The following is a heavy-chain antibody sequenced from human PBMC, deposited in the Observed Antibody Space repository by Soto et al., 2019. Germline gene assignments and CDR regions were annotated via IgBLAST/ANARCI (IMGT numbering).Heavy chain of an antibody. Sequence: QVQLVQSGAEVKKPGSSVKVSCKASGGSFSDYAINWVRQAPGPGLEWMGGIVPMLRTPNYARNFQGRVTITADESTGTVYMELSNLSSEDTAVYYCARGLGGSYFPFDFWGQGTLVTVSS. CDR1: GGSFSDYA. D-gene: IGHD1-26*01. CDR3: ARGLGGSYFPFDF. J-gene: IGHJ4*02. CDR2: IVPMLRTP. V-gene: IGHV1-69*11.